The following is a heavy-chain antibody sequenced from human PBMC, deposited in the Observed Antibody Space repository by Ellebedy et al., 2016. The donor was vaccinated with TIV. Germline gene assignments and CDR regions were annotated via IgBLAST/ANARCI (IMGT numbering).Heavy chain of an antibody. J-gene: IGHJ5*02. V-gene: IGHV3-7*01. CDR1: GFNFRSYW. CDR2: IYQDGSEK. D-gene: IGHD4-17*01. Sequence: GESLKISCTASGFNFRSYWMSWVRQAPGKGLEWVANIYQDGSEKYYVDSVEGRFTISRDNANKILYLQMKSLRAEDTAVYYCARRGSYGDNAVDVNSWFDAWGQGTPVTVAP. CDR3: ARRGSYGDNAVDVNSWFDA.